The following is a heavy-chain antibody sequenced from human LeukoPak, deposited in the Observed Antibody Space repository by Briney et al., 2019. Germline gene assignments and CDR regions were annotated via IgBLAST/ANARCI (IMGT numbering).Heavy chain of an antibody. CDR2: IYYSGST. V-gene: IGHV4-39*01. D-gene: IGHD3-9*01. J-gene: IGHJ4*02. CDR3: AGGGSSILGY. CDR1: GGSISSSSYY. Sequence: SETLSLTCTVSGGSISSSSYYWGWIRQPPGKGLEWIVSIYYSGSTYYNPSLKSRVTISVDTSKNQFSLRLTSVTAADTAVYYCAGGGSSILGYWGQGTLVTVSS.